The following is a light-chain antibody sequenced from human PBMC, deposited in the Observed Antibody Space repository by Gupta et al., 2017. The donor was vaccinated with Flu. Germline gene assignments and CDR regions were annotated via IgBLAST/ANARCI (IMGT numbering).Light chain of an antibody. CDR1: STDIGPSDS. CDR3: SSYTSGSTFYV. V-gene: IGLV2-14*01. Sequence: QSALPQPASVSGSPGPSITISCSGTSTDIGPSDSVSWYQQHPDKAPKLIIFDVTNRPSWVSSRFSGSKSGNTASLTIAGLQAEDETDYYCSSYTSGSTFYVFGPGTKFTVL. J-gene: IGLJ1*01. CDR2: DVT.